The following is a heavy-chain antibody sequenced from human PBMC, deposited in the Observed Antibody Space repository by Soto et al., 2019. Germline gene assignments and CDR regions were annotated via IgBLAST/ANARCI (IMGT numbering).Heavy chain of an antibody. Sequence: GGSLRLSCAASGFTFSRFGMHWVRQAPGKGLEWVAVISYDGSNRFYADSVKGRFTISRDNSKNTLYLQMNSPRPEDTAVYYCAKDLYGSETYTYYCDMDVWDRGTTVTVSS. CDR2: ISYDGSNR. J-gene: IGHJ6*02. V-gene: IGHV3-30*18. D-gene: IGHD3-10*01. CDR3: AKDLYGSETYTYYCDMDV. CDR1: GFTFSRFG.